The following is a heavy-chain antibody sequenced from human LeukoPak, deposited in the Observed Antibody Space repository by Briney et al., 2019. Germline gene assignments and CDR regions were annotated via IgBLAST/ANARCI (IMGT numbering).Heavy chain of an antibody. J-gene: IGHJ4*02. CDR3: ASRYGSGSYGFDY. V-gene: IGHV4-59*11. CDR1: GGSISSHY. Sequence: MPSETLSLTCTVSGGSISSHYWSWIRQPPGKGLEWIGYMYYNGSMNYNPSLKSRLTISADTSKNQFSLKLSSVTAADTAVYYCASRYGSGSYGFDYWGQGTLVTVSS. CDR2: MYYNGSM. D-gene: IGHD3-10*01.